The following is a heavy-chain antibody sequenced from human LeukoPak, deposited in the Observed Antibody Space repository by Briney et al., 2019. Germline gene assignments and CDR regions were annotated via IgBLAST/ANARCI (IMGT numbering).Heavy chain of an antibody. CDR2: ISTSSSYI. Sequence: GGSLRLSCAASGFTFNRYNMNWVRRAPGKGLEWVSSISTSSSYIYYADSVRGRFTISRDNAKNSLYLQMNSLRAEDTAVYYCARERVVVVAAIPYYYYYMDVWGKGTTVTVSS. J-gene: IGHJ6*03. D-gene: IGHD2-15*01. CDR1: GFTFNRYN. CDR3: ARERVVVVAAIPYYYYYMDV. V-gene: IGHV3-21*01.